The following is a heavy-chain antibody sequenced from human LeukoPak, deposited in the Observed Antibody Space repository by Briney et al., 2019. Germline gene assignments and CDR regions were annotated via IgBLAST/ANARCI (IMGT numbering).Heavy chain of an antibody. D-gene: IGHD5-12*01. Sequence: GGSLRLSCVASGFTFSNAWMSWVRQAPGKGLEWVGRIKSKTHGGTTDYAAPVKSRFTISRDDSKNTVYLQMNSLKIEDTAVYYCTTVGYRRYDWNYWGQGTLVTSSS. V-gene: IGHV3-15*01. CDR2: IKSKTHGGTT. CDR1: GFTFSNAW. CDR3: TTVGYRRYDWNY. J-gene: IGHJ4*02.